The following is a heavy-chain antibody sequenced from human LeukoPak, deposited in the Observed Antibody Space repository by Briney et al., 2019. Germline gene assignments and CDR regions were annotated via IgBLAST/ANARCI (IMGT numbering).Heavy chain of an antibody. CDR3: ARDQDYYDSSGQVY. CDR1: GFTFSSYS. V-gene: IGHV3-48*04. J-gene: IGHJ4*02. D-gene: IGHD3-22*01. CDR2: ISSSSSTI. Sequence: PGGSLSLSCAASGFTFSSYSMNWVRQAPGKGLEWVSYISSSSSTIYYADSVKGRFTISRDNAKNSLYLQMNSLRAEDTAVYYCARDQDYYDSSGQVYWGQGTLVSVS.